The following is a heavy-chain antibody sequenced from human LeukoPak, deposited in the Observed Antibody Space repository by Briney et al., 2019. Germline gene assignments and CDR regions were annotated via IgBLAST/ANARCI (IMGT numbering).Heavy chain of an antibody. J-gene: IGHJ4*02. CDR2: IIPIVGTA. CDR1: GGTFSSYA. V-gene: IGHV1-69*05. CDR3: ARDVLTGYYVFDY. D-gene: IGHD3-9*01. Sequence: ASLKVSCKASGGTFSSYAISWVRQAPGQGLEWMGGIIPIVGTANYAQKFQGRVTITTDESTSTAYMELSSLRSEDTGVYSCARDVLTGYYVFDYWGQGTLVTVSS.